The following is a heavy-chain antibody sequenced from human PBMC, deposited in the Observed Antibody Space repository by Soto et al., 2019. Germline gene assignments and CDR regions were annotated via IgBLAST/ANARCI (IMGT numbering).Heavy chain of an antibody. CDR2: IYYSWST. CDR1: VGSVSSGSYY. D-gene: IGHD6-13*01. J-gene: IGHJ4*02. Sequence: PSETLSLTCTVSVGSVSSGSYYLSWIRQPPGKGLEWIGYIYYSWSTNYNPSLKSRVTISVDTSKNQFSLKLSSVTAADTAVYYCATEPLSSSWRLEYWGQGTMVTVSS. V-gene: IGHV4-61*01. CDR3: ATEPLSSSWRLEY.